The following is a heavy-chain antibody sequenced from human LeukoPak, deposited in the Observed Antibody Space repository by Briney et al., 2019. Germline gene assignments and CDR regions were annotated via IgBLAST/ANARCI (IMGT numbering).Heavy chain of an antibody. CDR2: ISYSGTT. J-gene: IGHJ4*02. D-gene: IGHD6-13*01. V-gene: IGHV4-39*01. CDR3: ARHLRGGSIWFDY. CDR1: GGSISSGSYY. Sequence: SETLPLTCTVSGGSISSGSYYWGWVRQPPGKGLEWIGSISYSGTTYYNLSLKSRVTLSVDTSKNQFSLKLSSVTAADTALYYCARHLRGGSIWFDYWGQETLVTVSS.